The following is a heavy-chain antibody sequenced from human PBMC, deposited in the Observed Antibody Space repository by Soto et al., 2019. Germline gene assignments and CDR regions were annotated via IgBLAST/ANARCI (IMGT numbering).Heavy chain of an antibody. J-gene: IGHJ4*02. Sequence: LRETLSLTCTVSGGSISNFYWSWIRQPPGKGLEWIGYISYSGNTNYNPSLKSRVSISVDTSKNQLSLNLTSVTAADTAVYYCARAPMVLSRSYFDSWGQGXPVTVYS. V-gene: IGHV4-59*01. CDR3: ARAPMVLSRSYFDS. D-gene: IGHD2-8*01. CDR1: GGSISNFY. CDR2: ISYSGNT.